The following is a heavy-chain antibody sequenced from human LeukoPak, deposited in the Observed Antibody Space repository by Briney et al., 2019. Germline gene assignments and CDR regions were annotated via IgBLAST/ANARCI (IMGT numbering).Heavy chain of an antibody. CDR3: ARETGYSTSWYAYYFDY. V-gene: IGHV3-53*01. CDR2: IHSDGTT. J-gene: IGHJ4*02. D-gene: IGHD6-13*01. Sequence: GGSLRLSCAASEFSVSHNYMSWVRQAPGKGLEWVSVIHSDGTTHYADSVKGRFTISRDNSKNTLYLQMDSLRVEDTAMYYCARETGYSTSWYAYYFDYWGQGTLVTVAS. CDR1: EFSVSHNY.